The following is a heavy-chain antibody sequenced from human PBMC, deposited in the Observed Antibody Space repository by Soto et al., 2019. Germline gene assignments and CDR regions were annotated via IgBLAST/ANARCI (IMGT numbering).Heavy chain of an antibody. D-gene: IGHD6-19*01. Sequence: QVQLQESGPGLVKPSQTLSLTCTVSGGSISSGGYYWSWIRQHPGKGLEWIGYIYYSGITYYNPSLKSTVTISVDTSRNQFSLKLSSVTDADTSVYYCARGWVGSSGWYGGWFDPGGQGNLVTVSS. J-gene: IGHJ5*02. CDR1: GGSISSGGYY. CDR3: ARGWVGSSGWYGGWFDP. V-gene: IGHV4-31*01. CDR2: IYYSGIT.